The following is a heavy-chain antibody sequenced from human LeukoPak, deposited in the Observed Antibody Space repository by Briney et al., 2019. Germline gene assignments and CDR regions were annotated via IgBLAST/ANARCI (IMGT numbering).Heavy chain of an antibody. J-gene: IGHJ3*02. CDR1: GGSISSSSYY. CDR2: IYYSGST. Sequence: SETLSLTCTVSGGSISSSSYYWGWIRQPPGKGLEWIGSIYYSGSTYYNPSLKSRVTISVDTSTNQFSLRLNSVTAADTAVYYCAKYSDTAFHIWGQGTLVTVSS. CDR3: AKYSDTAFHI. D-gene: IGHD5-18*01. V-gene: IGHV4-39*07.